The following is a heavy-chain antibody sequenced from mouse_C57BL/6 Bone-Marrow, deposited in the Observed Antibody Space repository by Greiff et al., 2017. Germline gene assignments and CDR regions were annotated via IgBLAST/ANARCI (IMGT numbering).Heavy chain of an antibody. Sequence: EVKLMESGGGLVQPGESLKLSCESNEYEFPSHDMSWVRKTPEKRLELVAAINSDGGSTYYPDTMERRFIISRDHTKKTLYLQMSSLMSEDTALYYCARQGYDYWYFDVWGTGTTVTVSS. CDR2: INSDGGST. D-gene: IGHD2-3*01. CDR3: ARQGYDYWYFDV. CDR1: EYEFPSHD. J-gene: IGHJ1*03. V-gene: IGHV5-2*01.